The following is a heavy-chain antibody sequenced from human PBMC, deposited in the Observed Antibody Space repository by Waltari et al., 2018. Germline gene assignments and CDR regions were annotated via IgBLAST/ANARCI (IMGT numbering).Heavy chain of an antibody. CDR3: ARGGGDYVWFDP. Sequence: QVQLQESGPGLVKPSETLSLTCTVPGGSISSYYWSWIRQPPGKGLEWIGYIYYSGSTNYNPSLKSRVTISVDTSKNQFSLKLSSVTAADTAVYYCARGGGDYVWFDPWGQGTLVTVSS. CDR1: GGSISSYY. D-gene: IGHD4-17*01. V-gene: IGHV4-59*01. CDR2: IYYSGST. J-gene: IGHJ5*02.